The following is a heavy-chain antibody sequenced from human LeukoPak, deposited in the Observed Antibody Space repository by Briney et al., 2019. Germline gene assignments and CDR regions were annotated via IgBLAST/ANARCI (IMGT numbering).Heavy chain of an antibody. V-gene: IGHV3-64D*06. CDR1: GFTFSRYT. Sequence: PGGSLRLSCLVSGFTFSRYTMHWVRQAPGKGLEYVSATSSHGGSTYYADSVKGRFTISRDNSTNTLYLRMSSLRAEDTAVYYCVKDRWADYYGSGTYFDYWGQGTLVTVSS. J-gene: IGHJ4*02. CDR3: VKDRWADYYGSGTYFDY. D-gene: IGHD3-10*01. CDR2: TSSHGGST.